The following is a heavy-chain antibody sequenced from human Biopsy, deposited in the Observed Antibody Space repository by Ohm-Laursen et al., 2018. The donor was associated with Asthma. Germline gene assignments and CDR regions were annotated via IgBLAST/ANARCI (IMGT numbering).Heavy chain of an antibody. V-gene: IGHV1-3*04. CDR2: VNTGNGDT. D-gene: IGHD3-9*01. J-gene: IGHJ3*01. CDR1: GYNFISSA. CDR3: ARTYYDFLTGQVKDVFGV. Sequence: ATVKISCKASGYNFISSAIHWVRQAPGQRLEWMGWVNTGNGDTKYSQKFQGRVTITRDTSASTAYVELRSLRSEDTATYYCARTYYDFLTGQVKDVFGVWGQGTMVTVSS.